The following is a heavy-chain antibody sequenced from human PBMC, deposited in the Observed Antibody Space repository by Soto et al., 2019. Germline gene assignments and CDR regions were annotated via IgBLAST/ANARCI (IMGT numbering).Heavy chain of an antibody. Sequence: EVQLLESGGGLVQPGGSLRLSCAASGFTFTNYAMNWVRHSPGKGLEWVASVIGTGIDTYHAASVKGRFTISRDNSRNTMYLEMNRLRAEDTAMYHCAKATRGQCIGAHCYALDVWGQGILVTVS. CDR1: GFTFTNYA. D-gene: IGHD2-15*01. J-gene: IGHJ4*02. CDR2: VIGTGIDT. CDR3: AKATRGQCIGAHCYALDV. V-gene: IGHV3-23*01.